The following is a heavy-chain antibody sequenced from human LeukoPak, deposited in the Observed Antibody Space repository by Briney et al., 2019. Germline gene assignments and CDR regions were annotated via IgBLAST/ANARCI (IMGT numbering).Heavy chain of an antibody. J-gene: IGHJ6*02. D-gene: IGHD3-3*01. Sequence: GGSLRLSCAASGFTFSSYAMNWVRQAPGKGLEWVSAISGSGGSTYYADPVKGRFTISRDNSKNTLYLQMNSLRAEDTAVYYCAKDIVLRFLEWLPHPYGMDVWGQGTTVTVSS. CDR1: GFTFSSYA. CDR2: ISGSGGST. V-gene: IGHV3-23*01. CDR3: AKDIVLRFLEWLPHPYGMDV.